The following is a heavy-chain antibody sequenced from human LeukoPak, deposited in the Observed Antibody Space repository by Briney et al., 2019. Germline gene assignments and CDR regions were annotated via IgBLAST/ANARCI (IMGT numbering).Heavy chain of an antibody. CDR3: AASYCGGDCYEYYGMDV. Sequence: GASVKVSCKASGYTFTSYYMHWVRQAPGQGLEWMGIINPSGGSTSYAQKFQERVTITRDMSTSTAYMELSSLRSEDTAVYYCAASYCGGDCYEYYGMDVWGQGTTVTVSS. V-gene: IGHV1-46*01. CDR2: INPSGGST. CDR1: GYTFTSYY. D-gene: IGHD2-21*02. J-gene: IGHJ6*02.